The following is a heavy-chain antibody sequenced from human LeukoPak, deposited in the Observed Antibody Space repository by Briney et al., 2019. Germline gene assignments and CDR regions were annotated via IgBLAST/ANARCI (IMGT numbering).Heavy chain of an antibody. V-gene: IGHV6-1*01. J-gene: IGHJ5*02. Sequence: SQTLSLTCAISGDSVSSNSAAWNWIRQSPSRGLEWLGRTYYRSKWYNDYAVSVKSRITINPDTSKNQFSLQLNSVTPEDTAVYYCAKEDQRGYCSSTSCYGDPNWFDPWGQGTLVTVSS. D-gene: IGHD2-2*01. CDR3: AKEDQRGYCSSTSCYGDPNWFDP. CDR2: TYYRSKWYN. CDR1: GDSVSSNSAA.